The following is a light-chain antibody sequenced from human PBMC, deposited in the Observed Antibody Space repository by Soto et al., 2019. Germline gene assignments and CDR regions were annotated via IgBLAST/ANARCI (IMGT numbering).Light chain of an antibody. Sequence: EIVLTQSPGTLSLSPGERATLSCRASQSVSSSYLAWYQQKPGQTPRLLIYGASSRATGIPDRFSASGSGTDFTLTISRLEPEDFAGYYCQQFGNSPYTFGQGTKLDIK. CDR1: QSVSSSY. CDR2: GAS. CDR3: QQFGNSPYT. J-gene: IGKJ2*01. V-gene: IGKV3-20*01.